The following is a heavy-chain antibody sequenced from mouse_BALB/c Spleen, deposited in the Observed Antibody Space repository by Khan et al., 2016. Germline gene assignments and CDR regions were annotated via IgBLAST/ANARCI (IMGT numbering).Heavy chain of an antibody. V-gene: IGHV14-3*02. CDR1: GFNIKDTY. D-gene: IGHD2-4*01. J-gene: IGHJ3*01. CDR3: ARATCDYDVGFAY. Sequence: VQLQQPGAELVKPGASVKLSCTASGFNIKDTYMHWVKQRPEQGLEWIGRIDPANGNTKYDPKFQGKATITADTSSNTAYLQLRSLTSEDTAVYYCARATCDYDVGFAYWGQGTLVTVSA. CDR2: IDPANGNT.